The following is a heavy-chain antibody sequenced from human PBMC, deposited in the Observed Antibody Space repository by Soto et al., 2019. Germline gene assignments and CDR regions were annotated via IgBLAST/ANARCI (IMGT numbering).Heavy chain of an antibody. Sequence: GASVKVSCKASGYTFTSYDINWVRQATGQGLEWMGWMNPNSGNTGYAQKFQGRVTMTRNTSISTAYMELCSLRSEDTAVYYCARGFEGVVVAATQSSDYYYYMDVWGKGTTVTVSS. J-gene: IGHJ6*03. CDR3: ARGFEGVVVAATQSSDYYYYMDV. D-gene: IGHD2-15*01. CDR2: MNPNSGNT. CDR1: GYTFTSYD. V-gene: IGHV1-8*01.